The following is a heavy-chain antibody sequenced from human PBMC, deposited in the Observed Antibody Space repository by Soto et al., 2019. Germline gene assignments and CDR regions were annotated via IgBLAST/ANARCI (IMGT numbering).Heavy chain of an antibody. D-gene: IGHD2-2*03. CDR3: AMDYYFDY. Sequence: GGPLRLSCAASGFTFNSYAMAWVRQAPGKGLEWVSTISISGGNTYYADSVKGRFTISRDNSKNTVYLQMNSLRAEDTAVYYCAMDYYFDYWGQGTLVTVSS. CDR2: ISISGGNT. CDR1: GFTFNSYA. J-gene: IGHJ4*02. V-gene: IGHV3-23*01.